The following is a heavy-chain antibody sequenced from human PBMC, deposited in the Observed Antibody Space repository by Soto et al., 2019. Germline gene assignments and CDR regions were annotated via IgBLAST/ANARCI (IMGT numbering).Heavy chain of an antibody. J-gene: IGHJ6*02. CDR1: GVTFSSYG. CDR2: ISYEGRNK. Sequence: QVRLVESGGGGVQPGRSLRLSCAASGVTFSSYGMHWVRQAPGKGLEWVAVISYEGRNKYYADSVKGRFTISRDNSKNKRYLHMSSLRAEETAVYYCVKDGSSGWPYYYGLAVWGQGTTVTVSS. CDR3: VKDGSSGWPYYYGLAV. D-gene: IGHD6-19*01. V-gene: IGHV3-30*18.